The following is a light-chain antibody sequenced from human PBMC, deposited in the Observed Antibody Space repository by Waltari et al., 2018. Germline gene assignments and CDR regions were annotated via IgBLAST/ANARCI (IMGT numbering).Light chain of an antibody. Sequence: DIVMTQSPDSLAVSLGERATINCKSSQSVLYSSNNKNYLAWYPQKPGQPPKLLIYWASTRESGVPDRFSGSGSGTDFTLTISSLQAEDVAVYYCQQYYSTPFTFGPGTKVDIK. CDR3: QQYYSTPFT. J-gene: IGKJ3*01. V-gene: IGKV4-1*01. CDR2: WAS. CDR1: QSVLYSSNNKNY.